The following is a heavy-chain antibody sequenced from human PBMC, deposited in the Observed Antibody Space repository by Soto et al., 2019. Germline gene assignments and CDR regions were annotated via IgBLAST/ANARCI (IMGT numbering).Heavy chain of an antibody. V-gene: IGHV1-8*01. CDR2: MNRNSGHT. J-gene: IGHJ6*02. CDR1: GYAFTTYD. CDR3: XXGXMWFGGYGMDV. Sequence: QVQLVQSGAEVKKPGASVKVSCKASGYAFTTYDINWVRQATGQGPEWMGWMNRNSGHTVYAQKFQGRVTVTRDTXXXXXXXXXXXXXXXXXXXXXXXXGXMWFGGYGMDVWGQGTTVTVSS. D-gene: IGHD3-10*01.